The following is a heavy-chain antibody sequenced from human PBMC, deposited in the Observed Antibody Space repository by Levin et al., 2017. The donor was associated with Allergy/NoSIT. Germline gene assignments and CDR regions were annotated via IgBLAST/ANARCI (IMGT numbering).Heavy chain of an antibody. V-gene: IGHV3-48*02. CDR2: ISTTYTV. CDR3: VRDLGADYGDYGVS. Sequence: TGGSLRLSCATSGFTFSSYAMNWVRQAPGKGLEWVSYISTTYTVHYADSVKGRFTISRDNDKKSLYLQMNSLRDDDTAVYYCVRDLGADYGDYGVSWGPGTLVAVSS. D-gene: IGHD4-17*01. CDR1: GFTFSSYA. J-gene: IGHJ5*02.